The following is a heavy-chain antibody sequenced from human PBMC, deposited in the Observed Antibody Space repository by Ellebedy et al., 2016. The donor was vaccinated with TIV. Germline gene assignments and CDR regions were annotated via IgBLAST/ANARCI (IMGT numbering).Heavy chain of an antibody. J-gene: IGHJ4*01. V-gene: IGHV3-13*01. Sequence: GGSLRLSXAASGFTSRNYDMSWARQTSGNGREWDSGLGTAVDTYYPGSVKGRFTVSRDNDKNSLYLQMNNLGAEDTAVYYCARANGGPVAGFLDDWGHGTLVTVSS. D-gene: IGHD6-19*01. CDR1: GFTSRNYD. CDR2: LGTAVDT. CDR3: ARANGGPVAGFLDD.